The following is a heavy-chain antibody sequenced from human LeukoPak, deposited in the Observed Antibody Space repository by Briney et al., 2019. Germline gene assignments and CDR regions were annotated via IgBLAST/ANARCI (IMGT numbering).Heavy chain of an antibody. D-gene: IGHD1-14*01. J-gene: IGHJ4*02. CDR2: ISDSGSTI. CDR1: GFTFSNYE. Sequence: QPGGSLRLSCAASGFTFSNYEMNWVRQAPVKGLEWLSYISDSGSTIYYADSVKGRFTISRDNANNSLFLQMNSLRAEDTAVYYCASRGSQNRDYWGQGTLVTVSS. CDR3: ASRGSQNRDY. V-gene: IGHV3-48*03.